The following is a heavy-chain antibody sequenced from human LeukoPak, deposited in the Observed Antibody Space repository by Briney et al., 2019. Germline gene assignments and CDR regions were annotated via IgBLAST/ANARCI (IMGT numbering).Heavy chain of an antibody. D-gene: IGHD5-12*01. CDR1: RYTFPHYG. J-gene: IGHJ4*02. V-gene: IGHV1-18*01. Sequence: ASVKVSSKASRYTFPHYGISWVRQAPGHGLEWMGWIRAYKGDTNYAQNLHGRVTMTTDTSRSKDYMELKRLRSDDTDVYDCARDRTNISGYCAYFDYWGQGTLVSV. CDR3: ARDRTNISGYCAYFDY. CDR2: IRAYKGDT.